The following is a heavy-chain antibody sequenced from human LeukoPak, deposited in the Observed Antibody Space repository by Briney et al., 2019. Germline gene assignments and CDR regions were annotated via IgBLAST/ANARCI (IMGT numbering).Heavy chain of an antibody. CDR2: INPNSGGT. CDR1: GYTFTGYY. J-gene: IGHJ6*03. V-gene: IGHV1-2*02. Sequence: ASVKVSCKASGYTFTGYYMHWVRQAPGQGREWMGWINPNSGGTNYAQKFQGRVTMPRDTSISTACMELSRLRSDDTAVYYCARVMTPSYYLDVWGKGTTVTISS. CDR3: ARVMTPSYYLDV.